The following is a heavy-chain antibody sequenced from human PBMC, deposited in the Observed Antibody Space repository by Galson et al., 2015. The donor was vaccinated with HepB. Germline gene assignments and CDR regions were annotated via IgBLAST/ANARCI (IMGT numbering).Heavy chain of an antibody. V-gene: IGHV2-5*02. Sequence: ALVKPTQTLTLTCTFSGFSLNSRGVGVGWIRQPPGKALEWLALIFWGVDQRFTPLLQNRLNFTKDTSQNQVVLKLTSVDPVDTATYYCAHMDLGLTSFAYWGQGTLVTVSS. CDR1: GFSLNSRGVG. CDR3: AHMDLGLTSFAY. CDR2: IFWGVDQ. J-gene: IGHJ4*02. D-gene: IGHD3/OR15-3a*01.